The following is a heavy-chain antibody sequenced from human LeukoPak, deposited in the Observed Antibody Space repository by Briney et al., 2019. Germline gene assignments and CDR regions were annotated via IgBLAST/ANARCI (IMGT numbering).Heavy chain of an antibody. CDR1: GYTFSSYA. J-gene: IGHJ4*02. D-gene: IGHD6-6*01. CDR2: IIPILGIA. CDR3: ARVEGSSSPFDY. Sequence: ASVKVSCKASGYTFSSYAISWVRQAPGQGLEWMGRIIPILGIANYAQKFQGRVTITADKSTSTAYMELSSLRSEDTAVYYCARVEGSSSPFDYWGQGTLVTVSS. V-gene: IGHV1-69*04.